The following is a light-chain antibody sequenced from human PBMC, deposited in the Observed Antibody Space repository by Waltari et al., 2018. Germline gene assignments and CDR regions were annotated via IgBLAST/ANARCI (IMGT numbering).Light chain of an antibody. CDR2: GKD. CDR3: SSRNGRANQVV. Sequence: SSELTQDPAVSVALGQTVRTTCQGASLRTAYASWYQLKPGQAPVLVIYGKDKRPTGIPDRISGYSAGATSSLTITGAQAEDEADYYCSSRNGRANQVVFAGGTKVTVL. V-gene: IGLV3-19*01. J-gene: IGLJ3*02. CDR1: SLRTAY.